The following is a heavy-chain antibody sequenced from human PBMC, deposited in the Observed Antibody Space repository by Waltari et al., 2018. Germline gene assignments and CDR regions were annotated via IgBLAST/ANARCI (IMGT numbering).Heavy chain of an antibody. Sequence: EVQVLESGGDLLQPGGSLRLSCAASGFTFSHYAMSWVRQAPGTGLEWVSGISASGANTYYADSVKGRFSISRDNSKNTVYLQMNSLRDEDTAVYYCGKDPNGDYVGGFDFWGQGTRVTVSS. CDR2: ISASGANT. J-gene: IGHJ3*01. CDR1: GFTFSHYA. CDR3: GKDPNGDYVGGFDF. D-gene: IGHD4-17*01. V-gene: IGHV3-23*01.